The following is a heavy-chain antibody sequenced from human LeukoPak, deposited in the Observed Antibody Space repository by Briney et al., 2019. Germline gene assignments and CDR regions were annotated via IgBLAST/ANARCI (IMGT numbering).Heavy chain of an antibody. CDR1: GFTFSSYS. V-gene: IGHV3-23*01. D-gene: IGHD2/OR15-2a*01. CDR2: IRGSGDST. Sequence: GGSLRLSCAASGFTFSSYSMHWVRQAPGKGLEWVSAIRGSGDSTYYAESVKGRFTISRDNSKNTLYLQMNSLRAEDTAVYYCAKRFRGTSGLYYFDSWGQGTLVTVSS. CDR3: AKRFRGTSGLYYFDS. J-gene: IGHJ4*02.